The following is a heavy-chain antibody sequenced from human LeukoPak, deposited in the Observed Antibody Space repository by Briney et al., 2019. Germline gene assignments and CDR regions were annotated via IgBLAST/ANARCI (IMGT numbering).Heavy chain of an antibody. CDR3: ARGDSGSYYFDY. CDR1: GFTFSSSE. V-gene: IGHV3-48*03. D-gene: IGHD1-26*01. CDR2: ISSSGSTI. Sequence: GGSLRLSCAASGFTFSSSEMSWVRQAPGKGLEWVSYISSSGSTIYYADSVKGRFTISRDNAKNSLYLQMNSLRAEDTAVYYCARGDSGSYYFDYWGQGTLVTVSS. J-gene: IGHJ4*02.